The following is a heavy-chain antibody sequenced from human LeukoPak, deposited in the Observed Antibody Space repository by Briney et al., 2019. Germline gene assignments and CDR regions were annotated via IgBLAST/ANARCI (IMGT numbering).Heavy chain of an antibody. V-gene: IGHV4-61*03. D-gene: IGHD3-22*01. CDR1: GVSIRTSTYY. CDR2: VSDSGTT. J-gene: IGHJ4*02. Sequence: SETLSLTCNVSGVSIRTSTYYWNWIRQSPGKGLEWIGCVSDSGTTKYNPSLKSRVTISVDTSKNHFSLILMSVTAADTAVYYCARGYYESFQSWGQGTLVTVSS. CDR3: ARGYYESFQS.